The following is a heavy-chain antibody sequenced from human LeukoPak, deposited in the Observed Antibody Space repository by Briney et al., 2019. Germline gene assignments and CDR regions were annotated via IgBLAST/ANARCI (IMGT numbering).Heavy chain of an antibody. CDR3: AREPLGYCSSSSCSDAFDI. CDR1: GDPINGYY. V-gene: IGHV4-59*12. J-gene: IGHJ3*02. Sequence: PSETLSLTCTVSGDPINGYYWSWLREPPGKGLEWLGYIYYNGNTNYNPFLKSRVTFSVDPSKNQFSLKLSSVTAADTAVYYCAREPLGYCSSSSCSDAFDIWGQGKMVTVSS. CDR2: IYYNGNT. D-gene: IGHD2-2*01.